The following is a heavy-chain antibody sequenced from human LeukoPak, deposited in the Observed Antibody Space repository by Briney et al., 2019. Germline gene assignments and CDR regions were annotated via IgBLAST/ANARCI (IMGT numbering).Heavy chain of an antibody. V-gene: IGHV3-21*01. D-gene: IGHD3-10*01. CDR3: ARDRVRR. J-gene: IGHJ1*01. Sequence: GGSLRLSCAASGFTFSRYSMNWVRQAPGKGLEWVSSISDTGYYADSVKGRFTISRDNAKNSLFLQMNNLRAEDTAVYYCARDRVRRGGQGTLVTVSS. CDR2: ISDTG. CDR1: GFTFSRYS.